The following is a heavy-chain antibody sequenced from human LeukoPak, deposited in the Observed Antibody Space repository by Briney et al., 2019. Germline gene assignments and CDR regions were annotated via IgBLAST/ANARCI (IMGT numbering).Heavy chain of an antibody. CDR3: ARDLRRITIFGVVSYFDY. J-gene: IGHJ4*02. CDR1: GFTFSRYW. D-gene: IGHD3-3*01. CDR2: IKQDGSEK. V-gene: IGHV3-7*01. Sequence: GGSLRLSSAASGFTFSRYWMSWGRQAPGKGLEWVANIKQDGSEKYYVDSVKGRFTISRDNAKNSLYLQMNSLRAEDTAVYYCARDLRRITIFGVVSYFDYWGQGTLVTVSS.